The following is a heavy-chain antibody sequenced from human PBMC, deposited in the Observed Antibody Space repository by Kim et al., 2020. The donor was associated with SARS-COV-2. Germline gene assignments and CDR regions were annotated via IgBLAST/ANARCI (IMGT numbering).Heavy chain of an antibody. D-gene: IGHD6-19*01. CDR3: ARDQYSSGGGIDY. CDR2: ISYDGSNK. Sequence: GGSLRLSCAASGFTFSSYAMHWVRQAPGKGLEWVAVISYDGSNKYYADSVKGRFTISRDNSKNTLYLQMNSLRAEDTAVYYCARDQYSSGGGIDYWGQGTLVTVSS. J-gene: IGHJ4*02. V-gene: IGHV3-30-3*01. CDR1: GFTFSSYA.